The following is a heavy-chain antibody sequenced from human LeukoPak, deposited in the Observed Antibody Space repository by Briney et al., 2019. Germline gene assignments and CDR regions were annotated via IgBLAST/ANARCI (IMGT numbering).Heavy chain of an antibody. J-gene: IGHJ4*02. CDR3: AKVVRGWPGDY. CDR2: IWYDGGNK. V-gene: IGHV3-33*06. Sequence: PGGSLRLSCAASGFTFSSYGMHWVRQAPGKGLEWVAVIWYDGGNKYYADSVKGRFTISRDNSKNTLYLQMNSLRAEDTAVYYCAKVVRGWPGDYWGQGTLVTVSS. D-gene: IGHD6-19*01. CDR1: GFTFSSYG.